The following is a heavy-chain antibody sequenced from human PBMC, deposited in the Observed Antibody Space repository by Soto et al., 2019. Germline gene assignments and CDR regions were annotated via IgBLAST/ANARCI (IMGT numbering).Heavy chain of an antibody. CDR2: IGGTT. J-gene: IGHJ4*02. CDR1: GFTFSNSA. Sequence: EVQLLESGGDLVQPGGSLRLSCAASGFTFSNSAVGWVRQAPGKGLEWVSVIGGTTYYADSVKGRFTIARDNSKNTLCLHVNRLRVDDRAVYCCTKKAVSGVPGAGGDWGEGTLVTVSS. CDR3: TKKAVSGVPGAGGD. D-gene: IGHD2-2*01. V-gene: IGHV3-23*01.